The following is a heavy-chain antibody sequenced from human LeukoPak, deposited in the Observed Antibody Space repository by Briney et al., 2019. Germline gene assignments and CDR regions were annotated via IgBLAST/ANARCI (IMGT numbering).Heavy chain of an antibody. CDR3: AKGSYSADY. V-gene: IGHV3-30*02. Sequence: PGVAVRLSSAASGFTFSSCGMHWVRQAPGQGLEWVAFIRYDGSNKYYADSGKGRFTISRDNSKNTLYLQMNSLRAEDTAVYYCAKGSYSADYWGQGTLVTVSS. CDR2: IRYDGSNK. J-gene: IGHJ4*02. D-gene: IGHD3-10*01. CDR1: GFTFSSCG.